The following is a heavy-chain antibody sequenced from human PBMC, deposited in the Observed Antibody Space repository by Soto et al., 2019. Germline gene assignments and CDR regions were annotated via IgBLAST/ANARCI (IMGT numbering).Heavy chain of an antibody. CDR2: IYYSGST. D-gene: IGHD6-13*01. V-gene: IGHV4-39*01. J-gene: IGHJ4*02. Sequence: SETLSLTCTVSGGSISRSSYYWGWIRQPPGKGLEWIGSIYYSGSTYYNPSLKSRVTISVDTSKNQFSLKLSSVTAADTAVYYCARHGIAAAGTHFDYWGQGTLVTVSS. CDR1: GGSISRSSYY. CDR3: ARHGIAAAGTHFDY.